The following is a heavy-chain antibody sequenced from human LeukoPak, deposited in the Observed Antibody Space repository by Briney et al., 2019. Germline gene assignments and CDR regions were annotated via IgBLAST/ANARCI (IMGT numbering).Heavy chain of an antibody. Sequence: ASVKVSCKASGYTFTGYDLHWVRQAPGQGLEYMGWINPNNGDSKNTQTFQGRVTMTSDTSISTVYMELTRLRSDDTAVYYCARDRVSGGNDYWGQGTLVTVSS. CDR3: ARDRVSGGNDY. CDR1: GYTFTGYD. CDR2: INPNNGDS. V-gene: IGHV1-2*02. J-gene: IGHJ4*02. D-gene: IGHD3-10*01.